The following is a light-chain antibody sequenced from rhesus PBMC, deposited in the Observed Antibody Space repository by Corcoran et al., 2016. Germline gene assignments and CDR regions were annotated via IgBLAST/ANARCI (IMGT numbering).Light chain of an antibody. J-gene: IGLJ6*01. CDR2: EVT. CDR3: SSYAGAGAFV. CDR1: SSDIGNYNG. Sequence: QAAPTQSPSVSGSVGQSVIVSCTGTSSDIGNYNGVSWFQHHPGKAPKLMIYEVTKRPSGVSDRFSGSKSGNTASLTISGLQPEDEADYNCSSYAGAGAFVFGSGTKLTVL. V-gene: IGLV2-19*02.